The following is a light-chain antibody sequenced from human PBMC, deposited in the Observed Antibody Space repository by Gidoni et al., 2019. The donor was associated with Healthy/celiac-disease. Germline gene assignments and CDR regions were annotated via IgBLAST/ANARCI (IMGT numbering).Light chain of an antibody. J-gene: IGKJ1*01. CDR1: QSVSSN. CDR3: QQYNNWPPWT. V-gene: IGKV3-15*01. CDR2: GAS. Sequence: IVITQSPATLSVSPGERATLSCRASQSVSSNLAWYQQKPGQAPRLLIYGASTRATGIPARFSGSGSGTEFTLTISSLQSEDFAVYYCQQYNNWPPWTFXQXTKVEIK.